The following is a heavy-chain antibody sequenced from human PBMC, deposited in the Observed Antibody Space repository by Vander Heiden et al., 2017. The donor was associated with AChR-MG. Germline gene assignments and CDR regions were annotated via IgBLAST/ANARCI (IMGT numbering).Heavy chain of an antibody. Sequence: EVQLVESGGGLVQPGGSLRLPCSASGFTFSSNWMHWVRQPPGKGLVWLSRINSDGASTNYADSVKGRLTISRDNAKDILYLQMSSVRAEDTAVYYCARALGGTRNALDIWGQGTVVTVSS. CDR1: GFTFSSNW. CDR3: ARALGGTRNALDI. V-gene: IGHV3-74*01. J-gene: IGHJ3*02. CDR2: INSDGAST.